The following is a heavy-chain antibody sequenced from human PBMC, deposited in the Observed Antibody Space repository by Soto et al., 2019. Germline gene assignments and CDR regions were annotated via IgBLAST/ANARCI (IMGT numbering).Heavy chain of an antibody. V-gene: IGHV1-2*04. J-gene: IGHJ6*03. CDR2: INPNSGGT. D-gene: IGHD2-15*01. Sequence: ASVKVSCKASGYTFTGYYMHWVRQAPGQGLEWMGWINPNSGGTNYAQKFQGWVIMTRDTSISTAYMELSRLRSDDTAVYYCARDPRKETTRYCSGGSCYVDYYYYVDVWGKGTTVTVSS. CDR3: ARDPRKETTRYCSGGSCYVDYYYYVDV. CDR1: GYTFTGYY.